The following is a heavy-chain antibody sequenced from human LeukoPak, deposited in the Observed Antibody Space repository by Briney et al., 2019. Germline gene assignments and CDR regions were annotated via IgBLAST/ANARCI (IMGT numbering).Heavy chain of an antibody. CDR2: INHNGNVN. D-gene: IGHD3-16*01. V-gene: IGHV3-7*03. J-gene: IGHJ6*02. CDR3: ARGGGLDV. Sequence: GGSLRLSCAASVFTFSSYWMNWDRQAPGKGLEWVASINHNGNVNYYADSVKGRFTISRDNAKNSLYLQMSNLRAEDTAVYFCARGGGLDVWGQGATVTVSS. CDR1: VFTFSSYW.